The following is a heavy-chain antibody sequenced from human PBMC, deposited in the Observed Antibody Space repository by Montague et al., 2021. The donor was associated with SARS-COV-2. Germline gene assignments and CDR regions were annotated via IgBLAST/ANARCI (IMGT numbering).Heavy chain of an antibody. J-gene: IGHJ5*02. CDR2: INHSGST. CDR3: ARRSYDILTGYSIPNWFDP. V-gene: IGHV4-34*01. D-gene: IGHD3-9*01. CDR1: GGSFSGYY. Sequence: SETLSLTCAVYGGSFSGYYWSWIRQPPGKGLEWIGEINHSGSTNYNPSLKSRVTISVDTSKNQFSLKLSSVTAADTAVYYCARRSYDILTGYSIPNWFDPWGQGTLVTVSS.